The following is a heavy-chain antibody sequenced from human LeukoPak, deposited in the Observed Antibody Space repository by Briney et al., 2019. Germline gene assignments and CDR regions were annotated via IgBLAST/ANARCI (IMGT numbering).Heavy chain of an antibody. D-gene: IGHD5-24*01. CDR3: AKGQFSMGMATITGAFDY. V-gene: IGHV3-9*01. J-gene: IGHJ4*02. Sequence: GGSLRLSCAASGFTFSSYAMHWVRQAPGKGLAWVSGISWNSGSIGYADSVKGRFTISRDNAKNSLYLQMNSLRAEDTALYYCAKGQFSMGMATITGAFDYWGQGTLVTVSS. CDR1: GFTFSSYA. CDR2: ISWNSGSI.